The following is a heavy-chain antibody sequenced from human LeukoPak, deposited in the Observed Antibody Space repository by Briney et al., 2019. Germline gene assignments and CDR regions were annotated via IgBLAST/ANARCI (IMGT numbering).Heavy chain of an antibody. CDR3: ARDYGDRSYYYYYMDV. CDR2: IYTSGST. J-gene: IGHJ6*03. V-gene: IGHV4-4*07. D-gene: IGHD4-17*01. Sequence: PSETLSLTCTVSGGSISSYYWSWIRQPAGKGLEWIGRIYTSGSTNYNPSLKSRVTMSVDTSKNQLSLKLSSVTAADTAVYYCARDYGDRSYYYYYMDVWGKGTTVTVSS. CDR1: GGSISSYY.